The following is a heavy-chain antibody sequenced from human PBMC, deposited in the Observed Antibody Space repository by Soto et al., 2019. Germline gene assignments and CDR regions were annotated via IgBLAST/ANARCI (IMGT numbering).Heavy chain of an antibody. CDR2: IYYSGST. CDR1: GGSISSYY. V-gene: IGHV4-59*01. D-gene: IGHD1-1*01. CDR3: ARLKDPGTTRRRAFDI. Sequence: QVQLQESGPGLVKPSETLSLTCTVSGGSISSYYWSWIRQPPGKGLEWLGYIYYSGSTNYNPSLKSRVTISVDTSKNQFSLKLSSLTAADTAVYYCARLKDPGTTRRRAFDIWGQGTMVTVPS. J-gene: IGHJ3*02.